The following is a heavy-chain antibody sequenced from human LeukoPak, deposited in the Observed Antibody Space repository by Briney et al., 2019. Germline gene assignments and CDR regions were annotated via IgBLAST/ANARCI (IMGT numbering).Heavy chain of an antibody. CDR3: ATEFYDFLSGESWFDP. CDR1: GDSIDSVSYY. J-gene: IGHJ5*02. CDR2: IDYSGRT. V-gene: IGHV4-39*07. Sequence: SETLSLTCSVSGDSIDSVSYYWGWIRQAPGKGPEWIASIDYSGRTFYNPSLRSRVTISVDTSNNDFSLNLTSVTAADTAVYYCATEFYDFLSGESWFDPWGQGALVNVS. D-gene: IGHD3-9*01.